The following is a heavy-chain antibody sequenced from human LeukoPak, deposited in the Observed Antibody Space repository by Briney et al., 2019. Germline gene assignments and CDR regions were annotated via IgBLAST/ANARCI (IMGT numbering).Heavy chain of an antibody. J-gene: IGHJ4*02. CDR3: AKGAMMLYYDFWSGYYNGYFDY. CDR2: ISYDGSNK. Sequence: GGSLRLSCAASGFTFSSYGMHWVRQAPGKGLEWVAVISYDGSNKYYADSVKGRFTISRDNSKNTLYLHMNSLRAEDTAVYYCAKGAMMLYYDFWSGYYNGYFDYWGQGTLVTVSS. V-gene: IGHV3-30*18. CDR1: GFTFSSYG. D-gene: IGHD3-3*01.